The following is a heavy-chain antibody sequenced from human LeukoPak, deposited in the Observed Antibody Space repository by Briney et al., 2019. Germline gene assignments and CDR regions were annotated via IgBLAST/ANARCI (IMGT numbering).Heavy chain of an antibody. D-gene: IGHD2-15*01. CDR1: GFTFTTYA. Sequence: GGSLRLSCAASGFTFTTYAMSWVRQAPGQGMEWVSSISVSGGTTYYADSVKGRFTISRDNSKNTLYLQMNSLRAEDTAVYYCALRSGPYRYWGQGTLVTVSS. J-gene: IGHJ4*02. V-gene: IGHV3-23*01. CDR2: ISVSGGTT. CDR3: ALRSGPYRY.